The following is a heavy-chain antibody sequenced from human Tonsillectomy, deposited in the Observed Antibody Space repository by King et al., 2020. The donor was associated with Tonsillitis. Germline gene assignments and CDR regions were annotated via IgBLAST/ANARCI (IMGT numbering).Heavy chain of an antibody. J-gene: IGHJ4*02. CDR2: ISYDGGNK. D-gene: IGHD2-2*01. CDR1: GFTFSNYG. CDR3: ATRLSSTSGYYFDY. Sequence: VQLVESGGGVVQPGRSLRLSCAASGFTFSNYGMHWVRQAPGKGLEWVAVISYDGGNKYYADSVKGRFTISRDNSTNTLYLQTNSLRAEDTAVYYCATRLSSTSGYYFDYWGQGTLVTVSS. V-gene: IGHV3-30*03.